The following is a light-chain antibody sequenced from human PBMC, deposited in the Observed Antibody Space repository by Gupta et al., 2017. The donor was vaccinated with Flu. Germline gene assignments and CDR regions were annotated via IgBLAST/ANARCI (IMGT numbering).Light chain of an antibody. J-gene: IGKJ4*01. CDR1: HNIDNF. CDR2: TAS. Sequence: DIVLTQSPSYLSASVGDRVFISCRASHNIDNFLHWYQQKPGQAPVLLIETASTLQSWVPSRFSGSGSGTDFTLTITSLQLEDFATYYCQQTSTPPDVSFGGGTTVEI. V-gene: IGKV1-39*01. CDR3: QQTSTPPDVS.